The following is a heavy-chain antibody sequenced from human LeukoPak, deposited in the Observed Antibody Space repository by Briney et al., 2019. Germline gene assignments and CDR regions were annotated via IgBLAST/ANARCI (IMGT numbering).Heavy chain of an antibody. V-gene: IGHV3-30-3*01. CDR2: VSYDGGIE. D-gene: IGHD6-19*01. CDR3: ARDHYASGPYYFDY. CDR1: GFTFSSYA. J-gene: IGHJ4*02. Sequence: GRSLRLSCAASGFTFSSYALHWFRQAPNRGLEWLATVSYDGGIENYADSVKGRFTISRDNSKSTLYLQMNSLRPEDTAVYFCARDHYASGPYYFDYWGQGTLVTVSS.